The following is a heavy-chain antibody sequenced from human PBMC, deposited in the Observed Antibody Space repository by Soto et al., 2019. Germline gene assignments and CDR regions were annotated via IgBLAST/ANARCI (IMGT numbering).Heavy chain of an antibody. V-gene: IGHV4-59*01. Sequence: LSLTCTVSGDSISTFYWGWMRQSPGKELEWMGYVYYTGSTNYNPSLKSRVTISVDRSKNQFSLKLTSANAADTAVYYCARGRTVRNYADDSSDYFYFFDYWGQGTQVTVSS. D-gene: IGHD3-22*01. CDR3: ARGRTVRNYADDSSDYFYFFDY. J-gene: IGHJ4*02. CDR1: GDSISTFY. CDR2: VYYTGST.